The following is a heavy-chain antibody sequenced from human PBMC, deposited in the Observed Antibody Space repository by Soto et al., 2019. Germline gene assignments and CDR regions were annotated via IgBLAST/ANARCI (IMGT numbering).Heavy chain of an antibody. Sequence: QVQLVESGGGLVKPGGSLRLSCAASGFTFSDYYMSWIRQAPGKGLEWVSYISSSGSTIYYADSVKGRFTISRDNAKNSLYLQMNSLRAEDTAVYYCARDYDYIWGSYRYTHDLLDYWGQGTLVTVSS. D-gene: IGHD3-16*02. J-gene: IGHJ4*02. CDR3: ARDYDYIWGSYRYTHDLLDY. CDR2: ISSSGSTI. V-gene: IGHV3-11*01. CDR1: GFTFSDYY.